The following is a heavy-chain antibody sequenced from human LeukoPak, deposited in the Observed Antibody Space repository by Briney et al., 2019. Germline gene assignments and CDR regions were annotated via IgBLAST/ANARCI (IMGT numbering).Heavy chain of an antibody. J-gene: IGHJ6*02. CDR1: GFTFSSYG. CDR3: ARDLFTRVVVAATICMDV. D-gene: IGHD2-15*01. V-gene: IGHV3-33*01. Sequence: PGRSLRLSCAASGFTFSSYGMHWVRQAPGKGLEWVAVIWYDGSNKYYADSVKGRFTISRDNSKNTLYLQMNSLRAEDTAVYYCARDLFTRVVVAATICMDVWGQGTTVTVSS. CDR2: IWYDGSNK.